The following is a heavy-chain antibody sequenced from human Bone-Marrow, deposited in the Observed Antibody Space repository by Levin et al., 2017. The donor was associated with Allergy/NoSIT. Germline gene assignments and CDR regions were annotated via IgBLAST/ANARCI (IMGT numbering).Heavy chain of an antibody. CDR1: GFSLSTSGVG. Sequence: SGPTLVKPTQTLTLTCTFSGFSLSTSGVGVGWIRQPPGKALEWLALIYWDDDKRYSPSLKSRLTITKDTSKNQVVLTMTNMDPVDTATYYCAHLTRNRYDFWSGDDAFDYWGQGTLVTVSS. CDR2: IYWDDDK. CDR3: AHLTRNRYDFWSGDDAFDY. V-gene: IGHV2-5*02. J-gene: IGHJ4*02. D-gene: IGHD3-3*01.